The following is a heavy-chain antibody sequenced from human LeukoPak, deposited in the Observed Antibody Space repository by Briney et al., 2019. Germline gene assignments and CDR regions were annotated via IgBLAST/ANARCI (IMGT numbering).Heavy chain of an antibody. D-gene: IGHD3-3*01. CDR3: ARGLRRYYDFWSGFNWFDP. V-gene: IGHV4-34*01. CDR2: INHSGST. J-gene: IGHJ5*02. CDR1: GGSFSGYC. Sequence: SETLSLTCAVYGGSFSGYCWSWIRQPPGKGLEWIGEINHSGSTNYNPSLKSRVIISVDTSKNQFALKLSSVTAADTAVYYCARGLRRYYDFWSGFNWFDPWGQGTLVTVSS.